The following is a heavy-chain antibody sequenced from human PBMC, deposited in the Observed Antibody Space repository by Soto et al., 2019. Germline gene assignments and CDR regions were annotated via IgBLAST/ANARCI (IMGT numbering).Heavy chain of an antibody. J-gene: IGHJ5*02. Sequence: SETLSLTCSVSGDSISSSYWSWIRQPPGKGLEWIGYIYYSGSTYYNPSLKSRVTISVDTSKNQFSLKLSSVTAADTAVYYCARHTYSSSWYRSNWFDPWGQGTLVTVSS. D-gene: IGHD6-13*01. CDR1: GDSISSSY. CDR3: ARHTYSSSWYRSNWFDP. V-gene: IGHV4-59*04. CDR2: IYYSGST.